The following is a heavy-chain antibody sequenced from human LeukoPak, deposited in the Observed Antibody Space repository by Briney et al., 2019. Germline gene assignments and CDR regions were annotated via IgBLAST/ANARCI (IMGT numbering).Heavy chain of an antibody. J-gene: IGHJ4*02. CDR3: AENTWELLQ. Sequence: SETLSFTCTVSGVSISSYYWSWIRQPPGKGLEWIGYIYYSGSTNYNPSLKSRVTISVDTSKNQFSLKLSSVTAADTAVYYCAENTWELLQWGQGTLVTVSS. CDR1: GVSISSYY. V-gene: IGHV4-59*01. D-gene: IGHD1-26*01. CDR2: IYYSGST.